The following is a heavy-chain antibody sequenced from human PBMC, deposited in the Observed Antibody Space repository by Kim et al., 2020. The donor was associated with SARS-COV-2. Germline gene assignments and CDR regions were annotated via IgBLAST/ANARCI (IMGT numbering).Heavy chain of an antibody. CDR3: ARGGFGDLLGGIDP. J-gene: IGHJ5*02. V-gene: IGHV4-34*01. Sequence: SETLSLTCAVSGGSFTSYSWMWIRQPPGKGLEWIGEVTHSGQTHYNPSLKSRVAISLDTSKNWFSLKLTSVTAPDTAVYYCARGGFGDLLGGIDPWGQGNLVIVSS. D-gene: IGHD3-10*01. CDR1: GGSFTSYS. CDR2: VTHSGQT.